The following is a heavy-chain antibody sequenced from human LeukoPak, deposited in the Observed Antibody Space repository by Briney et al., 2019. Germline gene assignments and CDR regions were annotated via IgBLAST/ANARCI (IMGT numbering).Heavy chain of an antibody. CDR2: IKGDGSEN. J-gene: IGHJ5*02. CDR1: GFTFSYYW. Sequence: GGSLRLSCAASGFTFSYYWMSWVRQAPGKGLEWVANIKGDGSENYSVDSVKGRFTISRDNAKNTLYLQMNSLRAEDTAVYYCAGTAYYYGSGTWFDPWGQGTLVTVSS. D-gene: IGHD3-10*01. V-gene: IGHV3-7*01. CDR3: AGTAYYYGSGTWFDP.